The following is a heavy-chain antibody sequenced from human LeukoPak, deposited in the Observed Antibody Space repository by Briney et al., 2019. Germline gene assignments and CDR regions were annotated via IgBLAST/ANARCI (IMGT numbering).Heavy chain of an antibody. D-gene: IGHD4-17*01. CDR3: ATDQTTVSY. J-gene: IGHJ4*02. V-gene: IGHV1-69*04. CDR1: GDTFSSYA. Sequence: SVTLSCKSSGDTFSSYAICWVRQAHAQGLEWMGRIIPIHGIANYAQKFQGRVTITADKSTSTAYMELSSLRSEDTAVYYCATDQTTVSYWGQGTLVTVSS. CDR2: IIPIHGIA.